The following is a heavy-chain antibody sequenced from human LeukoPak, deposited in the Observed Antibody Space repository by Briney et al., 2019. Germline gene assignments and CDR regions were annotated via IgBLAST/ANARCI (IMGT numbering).Heavy chain of an antibody. CDR1: RYTFTGYY. V-gene: IGHV1-69*13. CDR2: IIPMFGTA. J-gene: IGHJ5*02. D-gene: IGHD3-10*01. Sequence: AVKVSCKASRYTFTGYYMHWVRQAPGQGLEWMGGIIPMFGTANYAQKFQGGVTITADESTSTANMELSSLRSEDTAVYYCARDPLYGPGSHMANWFDPWGQGTLVTVSS. CDR3: ARDPLYGPGSHMANWFDP.